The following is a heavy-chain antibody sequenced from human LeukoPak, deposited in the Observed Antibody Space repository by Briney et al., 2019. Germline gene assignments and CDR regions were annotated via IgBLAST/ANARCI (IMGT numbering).Heavy chain of an antibody. CDR2: ISGSGGST. CDR1: GFTFSSYA. J-gene: IGHJ4*02. D-gene: IGHD6-19*01. Sequence: TGGSLRLSCAASGFTFSSYAMSWVRQAPGKGLEWVSAISGSGGSTYYADSVKGRFTISRDNSKNTLYLQMNSLRAEDTAVYYCAKDKGSGWYHFRYWGQGTLVTVSS. V-gene: IGHV3-23*01. CDR3: AKDKGSGWYHFRY.